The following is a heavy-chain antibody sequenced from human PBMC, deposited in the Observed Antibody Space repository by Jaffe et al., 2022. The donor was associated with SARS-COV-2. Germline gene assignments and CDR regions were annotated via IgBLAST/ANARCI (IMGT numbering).Heavy chain of an antibody. D-gene: IGHD3-10*01. CDR3: AREVGFYASGSTSFDT. V-gene: IGHV1-24*01. J-gene: IGHJ5*02. CDR1: GYTLTEFS. Sequence: QVQLVQSGAEVKKPGASVKVSCTVSGYTLTEFSMHWVRQAPGKGLEWMGGFDPEDGETIYAQEFQGRVTMTEDTSTNTAYMELSSLKSDDTAVYYCAREVGFYASGSTSFDTWGQGTLVTVSS. CDR2: FDPEDGET.